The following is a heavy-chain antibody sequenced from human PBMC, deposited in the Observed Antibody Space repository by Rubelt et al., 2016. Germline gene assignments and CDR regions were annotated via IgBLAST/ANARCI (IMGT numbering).Heavy chain of an antibody. Sequence: QVQLVQSGSELKKPGASVKVSCKASGYTFTTYAMNWVRQATGQGLEWVGSMNPNSGNTGYAQKFQGRVTMTRNTSISAAYMEVGSLRSEDTAVYYGARGDYWGQGTLVTVSS. CDR2: MNPNSGNT. J-gene: IGHJ4*02. CDR1: GYTFTTYA. CDR3: ARGDY. V-gene: IGHV1-8*02.